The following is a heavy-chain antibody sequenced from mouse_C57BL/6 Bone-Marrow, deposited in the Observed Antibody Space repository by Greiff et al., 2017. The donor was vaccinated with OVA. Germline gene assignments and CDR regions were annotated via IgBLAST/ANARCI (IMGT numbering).Heavy chain of an antibody. CDR2: IDPSDSDT. D-gene: IGHD2-14*01. CDR1: GYTFTSYG. CDR3: ARARSIGAAKDDFDD. J-gene: IGHJ1*03. Sequence: VQLQQPGAELVKPGASLKLSCKASGYTFTSYGMHWVQQRPVQGLEWIGYIDPSDSDTHYNQKVKGKSTLTVDKSKSTSYLQITSLRSEDTAMYDCARARSIGAAKDDFDDWGKGLTVT. V-gene: IGHV1-52*01.